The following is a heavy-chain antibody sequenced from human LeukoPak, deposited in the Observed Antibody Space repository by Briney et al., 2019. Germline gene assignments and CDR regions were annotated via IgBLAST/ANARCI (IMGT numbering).Heavy chain of an antibody. CDR2: INHSGNT. Sequence: KPSGTLSLTCAAYGGSFSDYYWTWIRQPPGKGLEWIGEINHSGNTNYNPSLKSRVTISVDTSKNQFSLRLSSVTAADTAVYYCAREYHARQTTRQKYYFDYWGQGTLVTVSS. CDR1: GGSFSDYY. J-gene: IGHJ4*02. D-gene: IGHD4-11*01. V-gene: IGHV4-34*01. CDR3: AREYHARQTTRQKYYFDY.